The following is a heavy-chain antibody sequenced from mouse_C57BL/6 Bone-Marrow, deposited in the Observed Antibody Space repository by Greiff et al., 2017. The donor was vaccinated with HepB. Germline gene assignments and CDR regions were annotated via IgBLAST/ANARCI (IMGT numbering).Heavy chain of an antibody. Sequence: DVMLVESGGGLVKPGGSLKLSCAASGFTFSSYAMSWVRQTPEKRLEWVATISDGGSYTYYPDNVKGRFTISRDNAKNNLYLQMSHLKSEDTAMYYCARGYGSSPFDYWGQGTTLTVSS. CDR3: ARGYGSSPFDY. J-gene: IGHJ2*01. CDR1: GFTFSSYA. CDR2: ISDGGSYT. V-gene: IGHV5-4*03. D-gene: IGHD1-1*01.